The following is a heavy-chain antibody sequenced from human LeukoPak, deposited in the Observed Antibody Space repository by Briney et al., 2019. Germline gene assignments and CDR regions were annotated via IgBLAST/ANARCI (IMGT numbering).Heavy chain of an antibody. Sequence: ASVKVSCKASGYTFSDYYIHWVRQAPGQGLQWMGWTSPTSGATKYAQPFQGRVAMTRDTSINTAYMELSGLIPDDTAVYFCTKMSPHHTWVQLGFDCWGQGALVTVSS. D-gene: IGHD1-1*01. CDR1: GYTFSDYY. V-gene: IGHV1-2*02. J-gene: IGHJ4*02. CDR2: TSPTSGAT. CDR3: TKMSPHHTWVQLGFDC.